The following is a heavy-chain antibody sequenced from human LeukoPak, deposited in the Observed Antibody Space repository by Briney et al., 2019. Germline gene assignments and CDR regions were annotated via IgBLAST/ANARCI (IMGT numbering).Heavy chain of an antibody. D-gene: IGHD4-17*01. CDR1: GGSISSYY. V-gene: IGHV4-59*01. CDR2: IYYSGST. Sequence: HSETLSLTCTVSGGSISSYYWSWIRQPPGKGLEWIGYIYYSGSTNYNPSLKSRVTISVDTSKNQFSLKLSSVTAADTAVYYCARARDYGDYVTYYYYYGMDVWGQGTTVTVSS. J-gene: IGHJ6*02. CDR3: ARARDYGDYVTYYYYYGMDV.